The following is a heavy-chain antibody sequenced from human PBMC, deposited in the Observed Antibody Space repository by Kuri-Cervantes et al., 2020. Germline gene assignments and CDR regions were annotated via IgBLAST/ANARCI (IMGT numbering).Heavy chain of an antibody. CDR1: GFTFSSYW. V-gene: IGHV3-7*01. J-gene: IGHJ6*02. Sequence: GESLKISCAASGFTFSSYWMSWVRQAPGKGLEWVANIKQDGSEKYYVDSVKGRFTISRDNAKNSLYLQMNSLRAEDTAVYYCAKDLWFGELTVYYGMDVWGQGTTVTVSS. D-gene: IGHD3-10*01. CDR3: AKDLWFGELTVYYGMDV. CDR2: IKQDGSEK.